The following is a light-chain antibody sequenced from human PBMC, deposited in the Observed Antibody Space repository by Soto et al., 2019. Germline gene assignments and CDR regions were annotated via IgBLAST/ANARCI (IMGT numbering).Light chain of an antibody. CDR1: SSNIGSNT. Sequence: QSVLTQPPSASGTPGQRVTISCSGSSSNIGSNTVNWYQQLPGTAPKLLIYSNNHRPSGVPDRFSGSKSGTSASLAIGGRQSEDEADYYCAAWDDSLNGYVFGTGTQLTVL. CDR3: AAWDDSLNGYV. CDR2: SNN. V-gene: IGLV1-44*01. J-gene: IGLJ1*01.